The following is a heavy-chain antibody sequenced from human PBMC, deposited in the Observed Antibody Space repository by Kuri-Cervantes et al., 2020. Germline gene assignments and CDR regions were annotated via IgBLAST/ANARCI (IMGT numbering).Heavy chain of an antibody. V-gene: IGHV1-3*01. D-gene: IGHD2-15*01. CDR3: ARGVPLGYCSGGSCYASAFDI. CDR2: INAGNGNT. Sequence: ASVKVSCKASGYTFTSYAMHWVRQAPGQRLEWMGWINAGNGNTKYSQKFQGRVTITRDTSTSTAYMELRSLRSDDTAVYYCARGVPLGYCSGGSCYASAFDIWGQGTMVTVSS. CDR1: GYTFTSYA. J-gene: IGHJ3*02.